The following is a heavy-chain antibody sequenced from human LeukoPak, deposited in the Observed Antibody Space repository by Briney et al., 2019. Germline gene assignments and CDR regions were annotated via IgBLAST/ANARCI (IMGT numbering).Heavy chain of an antibody. CDR3: ARAGNYYDSSGYYDY. Sequence: SETLSLTCAVYGGSFSGYYWSWIRQPPGKGLEWIGEINHSGSTNYNPSLKSRVTISVDTSKNQFSLKLSSVTAADTAVYYCARAGNYYDSSGYYDYWGQGSLVTVSS. J-gene: IGHJ4*02. CDR2: INHSGST. D-gene: IGHD3-22*01. CDR1: GGSFSGYY. V-gene: IGHV4-34*01.